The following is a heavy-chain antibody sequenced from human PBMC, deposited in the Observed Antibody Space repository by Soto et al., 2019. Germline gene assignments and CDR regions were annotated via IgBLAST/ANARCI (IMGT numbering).Heavy chain of an antibody. V-gene: IGHV4-59*01. CDR3: ARADPSGWLDY. J-gene: IGHJ4*02. Sequence: ASETLSLTCTVSGGSISSYYWSWIRQPPGKGLEWIGYIYYSGSTNYNPSLKSRVTISVDTSKNQFSLKLSSVTAADTAVYYCARADPSGWLDYWGQGTLVTVS. CDR2: IYYSGST. CDR1: GGSISSYY. D-gene: IGHD6-19*01.